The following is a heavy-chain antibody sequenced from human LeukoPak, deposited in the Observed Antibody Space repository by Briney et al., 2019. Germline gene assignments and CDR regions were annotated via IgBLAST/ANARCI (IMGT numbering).Heavy chain of an antibody. Sequence: GGSLRLSCAASGFTFDDYAMHWVRQAPRKGLEWVSGISWNSGNIGYADSVKGRFTISRDNAKNSLYLQMNSLRAEDTALYYCAKDSNYYGMDVWGQGTTVTVSS. CDR2: ISWNSGNI. CDR1: GFTFDDYA. CDR3: AKDSNYYGMDV. V-gene: IGHV3-9*01. J-gene: IGHJ6*02.